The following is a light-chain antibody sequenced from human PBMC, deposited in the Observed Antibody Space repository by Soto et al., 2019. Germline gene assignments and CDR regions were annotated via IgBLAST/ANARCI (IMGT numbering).Light chain of an antibody. V-gene: IGKV1-27*01. CDR3: QKYSSVPV. J-gene: IGKJ3*01. Sequence: DIQLTQSPSSLSASVGDRVIFTCGAGKAFRNFVAWYQQKPGKAPKLLIYAASTLQSGVPSRFSGSGSGTDFTLTINSLQPEDVATYSCQKYSSVPVFGPGTKVEIK. CDR1: KAFRNF. CDR2: AAS.